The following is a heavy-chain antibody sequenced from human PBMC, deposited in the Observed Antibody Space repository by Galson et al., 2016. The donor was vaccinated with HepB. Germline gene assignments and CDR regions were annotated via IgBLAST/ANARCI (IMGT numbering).Heavy chain of an antibody. V-gene: IGHV4-31*03. CDR2: IYYSGST. J-gene: IGHJ5*02. CDR3: ARDVDTASNWFDP. CDR1: GGSIRSGGYY. D-gene: IGHD5-18*01. Sequence: TLSLTCTVSGGSIRSGGYYWSWIRQHPGKGLEWIGYIYYSGSTYYNPSLKSRVTISVGTSKNQFSLRLSSVTAADTAVYYCARDVDTASNWFDPWGQGTLVTVSS.